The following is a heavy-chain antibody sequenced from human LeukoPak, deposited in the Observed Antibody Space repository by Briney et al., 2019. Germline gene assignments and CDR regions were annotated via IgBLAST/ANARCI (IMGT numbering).Heavy chain of an antibody. J-gene: IGHJ4*02. CDR1: GFTFSSYW. CDR3: ARVAAAKKYYFDY. Sequence: GGSLRLSCAASGFTFSSYWMSWVRQAPGKGLEWVANIKQGGSEKYYVDSVKGRFTISRDNAKNSLYLQMNSLRAEDTAVYYCARVAAAKKYYFDYWGQGTLVTVSS. V-gene: IGHV3-7*01. CDR2: IKQGGSEK. D-gene: IGHD6-13*01.